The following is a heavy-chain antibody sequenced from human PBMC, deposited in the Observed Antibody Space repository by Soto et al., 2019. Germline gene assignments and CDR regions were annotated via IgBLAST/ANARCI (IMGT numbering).Heavy chain of an antibody. D-gene: IGHD1-26*01. J-gene: IGHJ3*02. V-gene: IGHV3-11*01. Sequence: PGGSLRLSCAASGFTFSDYYMSWIRQAPGKGLEWVSYISSSGSTIYYADSVKGRFTISRDNAKNSLYLQMNSLRAEDTAVYYCARDLLPDGSPPIDAFDIWGQGTMGTVSS. CDR3: ARDLLPDGSPPIDAFDI. CDR2: ISSSGSTI. CDR1: GFTFSDYY.